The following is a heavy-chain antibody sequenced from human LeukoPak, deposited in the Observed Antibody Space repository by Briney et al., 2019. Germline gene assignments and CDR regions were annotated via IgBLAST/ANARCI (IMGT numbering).Heavy chain of an antibody. D-gene: IGHD2-2*01. Sequence: GASVKVSCKVSGYTLTELSMHWVRQAPGQRLEWMGWINAGNGNTKYSQEFQGRVTITRDTSASTAYMELSSLRSEDMAVYYCARSTGYLAQDFDYWGQGTLVTVSS. V-gene: IGHV1-3*03. CDR1: GYTLTELS. CDR2: INAGNGNT. CDR3: ARSTGYLAQDFDY. J-gene: IGHJ4*02.